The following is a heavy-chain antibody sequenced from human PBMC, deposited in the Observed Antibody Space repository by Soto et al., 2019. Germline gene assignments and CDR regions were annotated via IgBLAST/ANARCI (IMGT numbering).Heavy chain of an antibody. J-gene: IGHJ6*02. Sequence: EVQLVESGGGLVQPGGSLRLSCAASGFTFSSYEMNWVRQAPGKGLEWVSYISSSGSTIYYADSVKGRFTISRDNAKNSLYLQMNSLRAEDTAVYYCARDYGDYSPGYYYYGMDVWSQGTTVTVSS. D-gene: IGHD4-17*01. V-gene: IGHV3-48*03. CDR1: GFTFSSYE. CDR3: ARDYGDYSPGYYYYGMDV. CDR2: ISSSGSTI.